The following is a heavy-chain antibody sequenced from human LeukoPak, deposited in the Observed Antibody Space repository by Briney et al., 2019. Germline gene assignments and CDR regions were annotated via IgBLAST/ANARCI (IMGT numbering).Heavy chain of an antibody. J-gene: IGHJ3*02. Sequence: PGGSLRLSCAASGFIFSRYAMHWVRQTPGKGLEWVAAIWNGGSDENYADSVKGRFTISSDNSKNTLYLQMNSLRAEDTAVYYCAFEIGRSQGAFDIWGQGTMITVSS. CDR1: GFIFSRYA. CDR3: AFEIGRSQGAFDI. D-gene: IGHD1-26*01. V-gene: IGHV3-33*01. CDR2: IWNGGSDE.